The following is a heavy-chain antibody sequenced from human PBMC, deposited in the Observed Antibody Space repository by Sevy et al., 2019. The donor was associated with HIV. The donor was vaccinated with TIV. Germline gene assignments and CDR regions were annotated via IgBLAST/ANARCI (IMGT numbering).Heavy chain of an antibody. CDR1: GFTFGDYA. J-gene: IGHJ4*02. CDR3: TRSYYYDSSGYSDY. Sequence: GGSLRLSCTGSGFTFGDYAMSWFRQAPGMGLEWVGFIRSKAYGGATEYAASVKGRFTFSRDDSKSIADLQMNSLKTEDTAVYYCTRSYYYDSSGYSDYWGQGTLVTVSS. CDR2: IRSKAYGGAT. V-gene: IGHV3-49*03. D-gene: IGHD3-22*01.